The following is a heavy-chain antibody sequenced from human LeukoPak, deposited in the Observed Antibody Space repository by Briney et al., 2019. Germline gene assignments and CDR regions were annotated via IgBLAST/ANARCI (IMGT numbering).Heavy chain of an antibody. CDR1: GFTFNGYA. D-gene: IGHD3-3*01. V-gene: IGHV3-9*01. CDR2: ISWNSGTI. CDR3: AKGSGRFLEWSIDY. J-gene: IGHJ4*02. Sequence: SGGSLRLSCAASGFTFNGYAIHWVRQVPGKGLEWVSGISWNSGTIVYADSVKGRFTISRDNAKNSLYLQMNSLRTEDTALYYCAKGSGRFLEWSIDYWGQGTLVTVSS.